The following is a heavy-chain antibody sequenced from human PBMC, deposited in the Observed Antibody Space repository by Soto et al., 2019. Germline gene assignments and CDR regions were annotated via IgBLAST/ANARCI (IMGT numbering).Heavy chain of an antibody. Sequence: PGGSLRLSCAASGFIFSNFARYWVRRAPGKGLEWVSSIRQSGDRSSYADSAKGRFTISRDNSKNTLYLQMNGLRLDDTAVYYCVTAVRTRLDNWGPGTLVTVSS. CDR1: GFIFSNFA. J-gene: IGHJ4*02. V-gene: IGHV3-23*01. D-gene: IGHD3-10*01. CDR3: VTAVRTRLDN. CDR2: IRQSGDRS.